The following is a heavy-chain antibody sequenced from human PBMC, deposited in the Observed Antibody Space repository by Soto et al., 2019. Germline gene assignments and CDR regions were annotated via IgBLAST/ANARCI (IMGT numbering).Heavy chain of an antibody. CDR1: GGSISSSNW. Sequence: PSETLSVTCAVSGGSISSSNWWSWVRQPPGKGLEWIGEIYHSGSTNYNPSLKSRVTISVDKSKNQFSLKLSSVTAADTAVYYCARDMGQHYYDSSGYYYHPWGQGTLVTVSS. CDR2: IYHSGST. D-gene: IGHD3-22*01. CDR3: ARDMGQHYYDSSGYYYHP. J-gene: IGHJ5*02. V-gene: IGHV4-4*02.